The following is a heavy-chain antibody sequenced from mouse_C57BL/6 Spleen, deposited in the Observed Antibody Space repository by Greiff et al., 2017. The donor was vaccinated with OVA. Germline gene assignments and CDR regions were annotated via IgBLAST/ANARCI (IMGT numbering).Heavy chain of an antibody. CDR2: ISYDGSN. D-gene: IGHD1-1*01. CDR3: ARGDDYGSSSHFDY. J-gene: IGHJ2*01. Sequence: EVQLQQSGPGLVKPSQSLSLTCSVTGYSITSGYYWNWIRQFPGNKLEWMGYISYDGSNNYNPSLKNRISITRDTSKNQFFLKLNSVTTEDTATYYCARGDDYGSSSHFDYWGQGTTLTVSS. V-gene: IGHV3-6*01. CDR1: GYSITSGYY.